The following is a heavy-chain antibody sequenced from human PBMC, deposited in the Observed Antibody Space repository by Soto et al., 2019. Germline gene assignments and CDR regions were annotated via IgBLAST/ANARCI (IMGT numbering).Heavy chain of an antibody. Sequence: TSETLSLTCTVSGGSIKDGGYYWSWIRQHPGKGLEWLGYIYYTGTTYYNPSLKSRLTMSVDMSKSQFSLKLTSLPAAATAVYYCAKDPSPQPTAVVTPGWFDPWGQGILVTVS. D-gene: IGHD2-21*02. CDR1: GGSIKDGGYY. J-gene: IGHJ5*02. CDR3: AKDPSPQPTAVVTPGWFDP. CDR2: IYYTGTT. V-gene: IGHV4-31*03.